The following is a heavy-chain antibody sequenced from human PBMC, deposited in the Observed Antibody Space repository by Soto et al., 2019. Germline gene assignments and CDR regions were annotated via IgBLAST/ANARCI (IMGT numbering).Heavy chain of an antibody. J-gene: IGHJ6*02. Sequence: EVQLVESGGGLVKPGGSLRLSCAASEFTFSTYTMNWVRQAPGKGLEWVSSITSGSIYIYYADSVKGRFTISRDDATNSLYLQMNSLRAEDTAMYYCAKSAPRRIAPPPPSGSMDVWGQGTTVTVSS. CDR2: ITSGSIYI. D-gene: IGHD6-6*01. V-gene: IGHV3-21*01. CDR1: EFTFSTYT. CDR3: AKSAPRRIAPPPPSGSMDV.